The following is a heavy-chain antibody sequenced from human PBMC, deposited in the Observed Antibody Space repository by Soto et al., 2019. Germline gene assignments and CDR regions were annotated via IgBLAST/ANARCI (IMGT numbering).Heavy chain of an antibody. J-gene: IGHJ4*02. Sequence: GASVKVSCKASGYSVTSYYIHWVRQAPGQGLEWMGIINPSGDTTTYAQRFQGRVTMTRDTSTNTIYMGLSSLRSEDTAVYFCAYPRSGWFGALFPPGPDYWGQGTLVTVSS. CDR1: GYSVTSYY. D-gene: IGHD3-10*01. CDR2: INPSGDTT. CDR3: AYPRSGWFGALFPPGPDY. V-gene: IGHV1-46*03.